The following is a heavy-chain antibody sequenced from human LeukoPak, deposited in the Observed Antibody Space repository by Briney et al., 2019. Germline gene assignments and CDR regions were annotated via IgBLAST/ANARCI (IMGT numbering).Heavy chain of an antibody. CDR1: GFTFSIYA. CDR3: AKDGYYYESSGYYFDY. CDR2: ISGSGGST. V-gene: IGHV3-23*01. J-gene: IGHJ4*02. D-gene: IGHD3-22*01. Sequence: GGSLRLSCAASGFTFSIYAMSWVRQAPGKELEWVSAISGSGGSTYYADSVKGRFTISRDNSKNTLYLQMNSLRAEDTAVYYCAKDGYYYESSGYYFDYWGQGTLVTVSS.